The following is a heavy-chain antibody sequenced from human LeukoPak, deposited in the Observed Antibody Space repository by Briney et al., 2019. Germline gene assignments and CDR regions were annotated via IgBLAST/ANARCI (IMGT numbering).Heavy chain of an antibody. CDR1: GYTFTNYE. CDR2: MNPNSGDT. Sequence: ASVTVSCTASGYTFTNYEINWVRQATGHGLEWMGWMNPNSGDTAYAQKFQGRITMTRSTSITTAYMELSGLRSEDTAVYYCARGLGSYDSSELTWPMISFWGQGTQVTVSS. J-gene: IGHJ4*02. CDR3: ARGLGSYDSSELTWPMISF. D-gene: IGHD3-22*01. V-gene: IGHV1-8*01.